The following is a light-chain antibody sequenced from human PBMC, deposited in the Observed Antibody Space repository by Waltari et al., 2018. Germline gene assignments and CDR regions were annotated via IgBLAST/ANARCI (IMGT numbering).Light chain of an antibody. J-gene: IGLJ2*01. CDR2: DVS. CDR3: CSYAGSSTSVV. V-gene: IGLV2-23*02. Sequence: QSALTQPASVSGSPGQSITISCPGTSSDVGGHNYVSWYQQHPGKAPKLMIYDVSNRPSGVSNRFSGSKSGNTASLTISGLQAEDEADYYCCSYAGSSTSVVFGGGTKLTVL. CDR1: SSDVGGHNY.